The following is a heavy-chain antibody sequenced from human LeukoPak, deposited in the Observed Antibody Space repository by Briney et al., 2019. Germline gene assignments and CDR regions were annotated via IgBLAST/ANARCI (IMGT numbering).Heavy chain of an antibody. V-gene: IGHV3-23*01. CDR3: AKDESRGAACSFLDY. CDR2: ISGSGGST. D-gene: IGHD3-10*01. J-gene: IGHJ4*02. CDR1: GFTFSSYA. Sequence: GGSLRLSCAASGFTFSSYAMSWVRQAPGKGLEWVSAISGSGGSTYYADSVKGRFTISRDNYKNTLYLQMNSLRAEDTAAYYCAKDESRGAACSFLDYWGQGTLVTVSS.